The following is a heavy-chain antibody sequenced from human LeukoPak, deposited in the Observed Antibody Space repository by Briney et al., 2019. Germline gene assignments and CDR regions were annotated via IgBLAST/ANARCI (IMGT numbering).Heavy chain of an antibody. V-gene: IGHV4-39*07. D-gene: IGHD5-24*01. CDR3: ARNSGGDGYNYFWYFDL. Sequence: RSETLSLTCTVSGGSISSSSYYWGWIRQPRGKGLEWIGSIYYSGSTYYNPSLKSRVTISVDTSKNQFSLKLSSVTAADTAVYYCARNSGGDGYNYFWYFDLWGRGTLVTVSS. CDR1: GGSISSSSYY. CDR2: IYYSGST. J-gene: IGHJ2*01.